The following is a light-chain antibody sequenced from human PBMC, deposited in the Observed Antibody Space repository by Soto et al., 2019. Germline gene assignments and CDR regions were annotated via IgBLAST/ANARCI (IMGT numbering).Light chain of an antibody. CDR2: AAS. CDR3: QQTESTPQT. Sequence: DIQMTQSPSSLSASVGDRVTISCRATQSIRNHVSWYQQKPGTAPKLLIRAASTLQSGVPSRFSGSGSGTDFTLTISSLQIEDFATYFCQQTESTPQTFGQGTNVEI. J-gene: IGKJ1*01. V-gene: IGKV1-39*01. CDR1: QSIRNH.